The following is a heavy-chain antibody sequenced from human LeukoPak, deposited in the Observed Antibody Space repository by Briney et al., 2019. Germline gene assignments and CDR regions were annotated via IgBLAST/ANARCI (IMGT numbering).Heavy chain of an antibody. Sequence: SETLSLTCTVSGGSISSYYWSWIRQPPGKGLEWIGYIYYSGSTNYNPSLKSRVTISVDTSKNQFSLKLSAVTAADTAVYYCARHGAAGSYHYGRDVWGQGTTVTVSS. CDR1: GGSISSYY. D-gene: IGHD6-13*01. V-gene: IGHV4-59*08. J-gene: IGHJ6*02. CDR2: IYYSGST. CDR3: ARHGAAGSYHYGRDV.